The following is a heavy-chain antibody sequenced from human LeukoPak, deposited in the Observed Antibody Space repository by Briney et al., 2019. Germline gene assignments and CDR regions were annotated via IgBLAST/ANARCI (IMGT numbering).Heavy chain of an antibody. CDR1: GGSIGSDY. D-gene: IGHD3-10*01. J-gene: IGHJ6*03. Sequence: SETLSLTCPLTGGSIGSDYWSWIRQPPGKGLKWIGSIYYSGSTNYNPSLKSRVTISVDRSKNRLSLKLISLTAVDTAVYYCARGGWFGEPTSYYYMDVWGKGITVTISS. CDR2: IYYSGST. V-gene: IGHV4-59*01. CDR3: ARGGWFGEPTSYYYMDV.